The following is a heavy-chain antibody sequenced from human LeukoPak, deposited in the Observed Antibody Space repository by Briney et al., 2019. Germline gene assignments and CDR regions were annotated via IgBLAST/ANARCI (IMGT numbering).Heavy chain of an antibody. D-gene: IGHD4-11*01. CDR1: GYTFTSYY. CDR3: ARDLGSMTTVNGFDC. Sequence: ASVKVSCKASGYTFTSYYMHWVRQAPGQGLEWMGIINPSGGNTNYAQKVQGRVTMTTDTSTSTAYMELRSLRSDDTAVYYCARDLGSMTTVNGFDCWGQGALVTVSS. CDR2: INPSGGNT. J-gene: IGHJ4*02. V-gene: IGHV1-46*01.